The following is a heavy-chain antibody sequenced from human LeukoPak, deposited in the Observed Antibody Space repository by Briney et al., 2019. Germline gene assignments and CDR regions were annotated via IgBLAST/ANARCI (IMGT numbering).Heavy chain of an antibody. D-gene: IGHD3-22*01. Sequence: GGSLRLSCAASGFTFTTYAMNWVRQAPGKGLEWVSVISGSGGSTYYADSVKGRFTISSDNSKNTLYLEVNSLRAEDTAVYYCATAFYFDSSGPYWYFDLWGRGTLVTVSS. CDR3: ATAFYFDSSGPYWYFDL. CDR1: GFTFTTYA. CDR2: ISGSGGST. V-gene: IGHV3-23*01. J-gene: IGHJ2*01.